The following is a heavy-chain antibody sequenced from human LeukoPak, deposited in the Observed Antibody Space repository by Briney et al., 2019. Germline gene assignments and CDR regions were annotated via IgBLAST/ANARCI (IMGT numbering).Heavy chain of an antibody. CDR1: GFTFSSYS. Sequence: PGGSLRLSCAASGFTFSSYSMNWVRQAPGKGLEWVSYISSSSSTIYYADSVKGRFTIPRDNAKNSLYLQMNSLRAEDTAVYYCAREGGAYYYDSSGYSNPLDYWGQGTLVTVSS. D-gene: IGHD3-22*01. V-gene: IGHV3-48*01. CDR3: AREGGAYYYDSSGYSNPLDY. CDR2: ISSSSSTI. J-gene: IGHJ4*02.